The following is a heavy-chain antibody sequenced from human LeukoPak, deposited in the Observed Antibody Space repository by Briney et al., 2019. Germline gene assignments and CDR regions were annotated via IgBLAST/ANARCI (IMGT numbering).Heavy chain of an antibody. CDR3: ASGGSDY. Sequence: GGSLSLSCAASGFTVSSYSMSWVRQAPGRGREWVSTVSGGGGSTHYAGSVKGRCTISRDNAKNSLYLQMNRLRVEDTAVYCCASGGSDYWGQGTLVTVSS. CDR1: GFTVSSYS. V-gene: IGHV3-23*01. CDR2: VSGGGGST. J-gene: IGHJ4*02. D-gene: IGHD4-23*01.